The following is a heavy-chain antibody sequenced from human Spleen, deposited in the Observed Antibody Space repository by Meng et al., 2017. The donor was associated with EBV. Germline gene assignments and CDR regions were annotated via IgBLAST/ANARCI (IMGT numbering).Heavy chain of an antibody. CDR2: THHGGNT. Sequence: QVQLQESGPGLVKPSETLSLTCVVSGGSITSTNWWSWVRQPPGKGLEWIGETHHGGNTNYNTSLQRRVIISVDKSKSQFSLQLTSVTAADTALYYCASHLLTPGTRGFDHWGPGILVTVSS. J-gene: IGHJ4*02. CDR1: GGSITSTNW. D-gene: IGHD6-13*01. V-gene: IGHV4-4*02. CDR3: ASHLLTPGTRGFDH.